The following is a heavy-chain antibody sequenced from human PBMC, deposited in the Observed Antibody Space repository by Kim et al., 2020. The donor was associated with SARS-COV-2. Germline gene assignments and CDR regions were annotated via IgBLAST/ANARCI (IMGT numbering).Heavy chain of an antibody. D-gene: IGHD1-26*01. Sequence: GGSLRLSCAASGFTFSSYAMHWVRQAPGKGLEWVAVISYDGSNKYYADSVKGRFTISRDNSKNTLYLQMNSLRAEDTAVYYCARVKGGSYFNAFDIWGQATMVTVSS. V-gene: IGHV3-30*04. CDR2: ISYDGSNK. CDR1: GFTFSSYA. J-gene: IGHJ3*02. CDR3: ARVKGGSYFNAFDI.